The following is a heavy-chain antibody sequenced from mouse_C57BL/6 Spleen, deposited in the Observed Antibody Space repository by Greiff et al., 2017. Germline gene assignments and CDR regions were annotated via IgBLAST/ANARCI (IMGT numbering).Heavy chain of an antibody. CDR2: ISSGSSTI. V-gene: IGHV5-17*01. CDR3: ARNYYGSPLDFDY. J-gene: IGHJ2*01. D-gene: IGHD1-1*01. CDR1: GFTFSDYG. Sequence: DVMLVESGGGLVKPGGSLKLSCAASGFTFSDYGMHWVRQAPEKGLEWVAYISSGSSTIYYADTVKGRFTISRDNAKNTLFLQMTSLRSEDTAMYYCARNYYGSPLDFDYWGQGTTLTVSS.